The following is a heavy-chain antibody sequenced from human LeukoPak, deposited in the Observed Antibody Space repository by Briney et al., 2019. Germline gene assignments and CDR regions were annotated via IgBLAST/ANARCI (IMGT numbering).Heavy chain of an antibody. CDR3: ARHVIAARPYYYYYMDV. J-gene: IGHJ6*03. V-gene: IGHV4-39*01. CDR2: IYYSGST. CDR1: GGSISSSSYY. Sequence: PSETLSLTCTVSGGSISSSSYYWGWIRQPPGKGLECNGSIYYSGSTYYNPSLKSRVTISVDTSKNQFSLKLSSVTAADTAVYYCARHVIAARPYYYYYMDVWGKGTTVTVSS. D-gene: IGHD6-6*01.